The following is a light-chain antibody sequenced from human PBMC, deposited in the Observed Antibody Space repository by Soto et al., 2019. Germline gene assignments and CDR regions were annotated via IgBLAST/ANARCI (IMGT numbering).Light chain of an antibody. CDR3: HQTYSTPPST. Sequence: DIQMTQSPSSLSAFVGDRVTITCRASQSITTYLNWYQQKPGKAPNLLIYGASTLQTGVPSRFNGSGSGIDFTLAISSLQPEDFATYYCHQTYSTPPSTFGQGTRLEIK. V-gene: IGKV1-39*01. CDR1: QSITTY. CDR2: GAS. J-gene: IGKJ5*01.